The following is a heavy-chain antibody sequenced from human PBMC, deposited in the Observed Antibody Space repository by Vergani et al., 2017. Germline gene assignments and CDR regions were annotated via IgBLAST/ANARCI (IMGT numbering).Heavy chain of an antibody. CDR2: ISAYNGNT. J-gene: IGHJ6*02. CDR1: SHTFQTYG. Sequence: QVQLVQSGAELKKPGASVSVSCKGSSHTFQTYGISWVRQAPGQGLEWMGWISAYNGNTNYAQKLQGRVTMTTDTSTSTAYMELRSLRSDDTAVYYCASSSGSGYYYGMDVWGQGTTVTVSS. V-gene: IGHV1-18*01. D-gene: IGHD3-10*01. CDR3: ASSSGSGYYYGMDV.